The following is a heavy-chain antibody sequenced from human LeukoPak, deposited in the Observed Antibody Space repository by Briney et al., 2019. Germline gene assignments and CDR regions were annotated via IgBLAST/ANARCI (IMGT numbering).Heavy chain of an antibody. CDR1: GFSFSTNGMG. D-gene: IGHD5-24*01. CDR3: AHRRVATNPAYFVY. Sequence: SGPTLVNPTQTLTLTCTFSGFSFSTNGMGVGWIRQPPGKALEWLALSYWNDDKSYSPSLKSRLTITRDTSKNQVVLTLTNMDPVDTATYYCAHRRVATNPAYFVYWGQGTLVTVSS. J-gene: IGHJ4*02. V-gene: IGHV2-5*01. CDR2: SYWNDDK.